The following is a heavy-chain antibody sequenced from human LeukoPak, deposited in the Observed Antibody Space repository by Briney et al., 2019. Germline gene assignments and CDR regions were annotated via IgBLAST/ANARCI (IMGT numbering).Heavy chain of an antibody. CDR2: IYSGGST. CDR1: GFTVSSNY. J-gene: IGHJ6*03. V-gene: IGHV3-66*01. D-gene: IGHD6-13*01. Sequence: GGSLRLSCAASGFTVSSNYMSWVRQAPGKGLEWVSVIYSGGSTYYADSVKGRFTISRDDSKSIAYLQMNSLKTEDTAVYYCTRDFSDSSSWYPHYYYYYHMDVWGKGTTVTVSS. CDR3: TRDFSDSSSWYPHYYYYYHMDV.